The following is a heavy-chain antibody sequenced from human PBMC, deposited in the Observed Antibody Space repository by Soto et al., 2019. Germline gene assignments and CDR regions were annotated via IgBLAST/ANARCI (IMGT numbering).Heavy chain of an antibody. CDR1: GGSISSYY. D-gene: IGHD1-26*01. J-gene: IGHJ4*02. V-gene: IGHV4-59*08. CDR2: IYYSGST. Sequence: PSETLSLTCTVSGGSISSYYWSWIRQPPGKGLEWIGYIYYSGSTNYNPSLKSRVNISVETSKNQISLKMSSVTAADTAVYYCARSYGPGFDYWGQGTLVTVSS. CDR3: ARSYGPGFDY.